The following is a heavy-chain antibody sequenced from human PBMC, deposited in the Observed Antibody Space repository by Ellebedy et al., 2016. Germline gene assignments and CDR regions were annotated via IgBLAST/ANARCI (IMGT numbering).Heavy chain of an antibody. Sequence: GSLRLSCAVYGASFSDYYWTWIRQPPGRGLEWIGEIHPSGITTYNSSLQSRVAMSVDTSKSHFSLKLSSVTAADTAVYYCARGPDYAKSGYWGQGTQVTISS. CDR1: GASFSDYY. V-gene: IGHV4-34*01. CDR2: IHPSGIT. CDR3: ARGPDYAKSGY. D-gene: IGHD4-17*01. J-gene: IGHJ4*02.